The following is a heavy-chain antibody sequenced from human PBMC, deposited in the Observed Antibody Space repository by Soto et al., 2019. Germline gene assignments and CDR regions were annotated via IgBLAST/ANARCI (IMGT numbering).Heavy chain of an antibody. CDR2: ISGGGDKT. J-gene: IGHJ5*02. CDR3: VKGRVLTFGIFET. V-gene: IGHV3-23*01. Sequence: EEQLLESGGGLVQSGGSLRLSCAASGFTFSSYAMSWVRQAPGKGLEWLSGISGGGDKTYYADSVKGRFTISRDNSKNRLNLQMNSLIAEDTAVYFCVKGRVLTFGIFETWGQGAPVTVSS. D-gene: IGHD3-3*01. CDR1: GFTFSSYA.